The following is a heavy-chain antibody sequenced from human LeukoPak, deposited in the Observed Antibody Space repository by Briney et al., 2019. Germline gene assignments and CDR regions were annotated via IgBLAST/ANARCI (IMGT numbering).Heavy chain of an antibody. CDR2: IYHSGST. J-gene: IGHJ4*02. CDR1: GGSISSGGYY. D-gene: IGHD3-10*01. CDR3: ARGVRLFALVRGVLPYFDY. V-gene: IGHV4-30-2*01. Sequence: SQTLSLTCTVSGGSISSGGYYWSWIRQPPGKGLEWIGYIYHSGSTNYNPSLKSRVTISVDTSKNQLSLKLSSVTAADTAVYYCARGVRLFALVRGVLPYFDYWGQGTLVTVSS.